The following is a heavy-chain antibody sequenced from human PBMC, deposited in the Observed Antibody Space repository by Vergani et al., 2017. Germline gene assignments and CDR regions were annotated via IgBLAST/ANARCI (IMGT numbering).Heavy chain of an antibody. CDR2: IYYSGST. CDR1: GGSISSSSYY. Sequence: QLQLQESGPGLVKPSETLSLTFTVSGGSISSSSYYWGWIRQPPGKGLEWIGSIYYSGSTYYNPSLKSRVTISVDTSKNQFSLKLSSVTAADTAVYYCARTLLGFGELYEGVDAFDIWGQGTMVTVSS. V-gene: IGHV4-39*07. D-gene: IGHD3-10*01. J-gene: IGHJ3*02. CDR3: ARTLLGFGELYEGVDAFDI.